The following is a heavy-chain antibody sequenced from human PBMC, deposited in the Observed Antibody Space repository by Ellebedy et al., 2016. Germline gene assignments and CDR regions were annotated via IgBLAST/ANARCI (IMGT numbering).Heavy chain of an antibody. CDR1: GFSFTNTW. CDR3: TTDNCRRTRCHLNF. CDR2: IKSKGYGEKT. V-gene: IGHV3-15*07. Sequence: GGSLRLSXAASGFSFTNTWMNWVRQAPGKGLEWVGRIKSKGYGEKTDYAAPVKGRFTVSRDDSKRTVFLQMSSLQIDDTAVYYCTTDNCRRTRCHLNFWGQGALVTVSS. J-gene: IGHJ4*02. D-gene: IGHD2-2*01.